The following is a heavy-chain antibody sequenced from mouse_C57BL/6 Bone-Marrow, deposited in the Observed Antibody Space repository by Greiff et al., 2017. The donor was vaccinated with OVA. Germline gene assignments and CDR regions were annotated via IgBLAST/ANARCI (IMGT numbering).Heavy chain of an antibody. Sequence: QVQLQQSGAELVRPWASVTLSCKASGYTFTDYEMHWVKQTPVHGLEWIGAIDPETGGTAYNQKFKGKAILTADKSSSTAYMELRSLTSEDSAVYYCTRGLRRRRFDYWGQGTTLTVSS. D-gene: IGHD2-4*01. J-gene: IGHJ2*01. CDR3: TRGLRRRRFDY. V-gene: IGHV1-15*01. CDR2: IDPETGGT. CDR1: GYTFTDYE.